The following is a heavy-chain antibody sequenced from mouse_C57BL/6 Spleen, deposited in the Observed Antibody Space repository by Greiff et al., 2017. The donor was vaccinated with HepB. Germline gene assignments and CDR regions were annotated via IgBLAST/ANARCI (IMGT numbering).Heavy chain of an antibody. J-gene: IGHJ2*01. CDR1: GYTFTSYW. D-gene: IGHD2-13*01. CDR2: IYPGSGST. Sequence: KQPGAELVKPGASVKMSCKASGYTFTSYWITWVKQRPGQGLEWIGDIYPGSGSTNYNEKFKSKATLTVDTSSSTAYMQLSSLTSEDSAVYYCARVTGHYFDYWGQGTTLTVSS. V-gene: IGHV1-55*01. CDR3: ARVTGHYFDY.